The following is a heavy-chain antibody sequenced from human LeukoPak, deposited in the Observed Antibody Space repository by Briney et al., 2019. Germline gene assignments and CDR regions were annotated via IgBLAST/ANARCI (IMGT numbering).Heavy chain of an antibody. CDR1: GGTFSSYA. CDR2: IIPIFGTA. CDR3: ARDLLRGYSYGYADY. Sequence: SVKVSCKASGGTFSSYAISWVRQAPGQGLEWMGGIIPIFGTANYAQKFQGRVTITADESTSTAYMELSSLRSEDTAVYYCARDLLRGYSYGYADYWGQGTLVTVSS. J-gene: IGHJ4*02. V-gene: IGHV1-69*13. D-gene: IGHD5-18*01.